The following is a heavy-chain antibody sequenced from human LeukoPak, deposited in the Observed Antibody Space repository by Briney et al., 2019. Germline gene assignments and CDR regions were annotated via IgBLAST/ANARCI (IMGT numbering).Heavy chain of an antibody. D-gene: IGHD2-15*01. CDR1: GFTFSSYG. CDR3: AKGLRRYCSGGSCYSSDY. J-gene: IGHJ4*02. Sequence: GGSLRLSCAASGFTFSSYGMHWVRQAPGKGLEWVAFIRYDGSNKYYADSVKGRFTISRDNSKNTLYLQMNSLRAEDTAVYYCAKGLRRYCSGGSCYSSDYWGQGTLVTVSS. CDR2: IRYDGSNK. V-gene: IGHV3-30*02.